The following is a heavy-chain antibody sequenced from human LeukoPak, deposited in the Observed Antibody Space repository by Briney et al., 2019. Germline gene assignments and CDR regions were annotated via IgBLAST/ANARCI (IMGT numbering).Heavy chain of an antibody. CDR1: GYTFTSYA. D-gene: IGHD2-15*01. CDR2: ISGHNDDT. CDR3: SSAGYCSGGSCYPCYYSYDIDV. V-gene: IGHV1-18*01. Sequence: ASVKVSCKASGYTFTSYAISWVRQAPGQGLEWMGWISGHNDDTNYAQRLQGRVTMTTDTSTSTAYMELRSLRSDDTAVYYCSSAGYCSGGSCYPCYYSYDIDVWGKGTPVTVSS. J-gene: IGHJ6*03.